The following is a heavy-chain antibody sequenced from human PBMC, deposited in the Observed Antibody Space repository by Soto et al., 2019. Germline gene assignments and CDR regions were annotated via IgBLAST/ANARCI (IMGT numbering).Heavy chain of an antibody. CDR2: ISWNSGSI. CDR3: AKSPSLAGTSAFDI. CDR1: GFTFDDYA. D-gene: IGHD6-19*01. V-gene: IGHV3-9*01. J-gene: IGHJ3*02. Sequence: EVQLVESGGGLVQPGRSLRLSCAASGFTFDDYAMHWVRQAPGKGLEWVSGISWNSGSIGYADSVKGRFTISRDNAKNSLYLQMNILRAEDTALYYCAKSPSLAGTSAFDIWGQWTMVTVSS.